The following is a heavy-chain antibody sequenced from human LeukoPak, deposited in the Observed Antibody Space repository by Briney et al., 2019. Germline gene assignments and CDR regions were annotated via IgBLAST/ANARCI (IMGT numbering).Heavy chain of an antibody. CDR1: GFTLSNYA. CDR2: ITYDGSNK. D-gene: IGHD2/OR15-2a*01. CDR3: ARESKGFFLY. V-gene: IGHV3-30*04. J-gene: IGHJ4*02. Sequence: PGGSLRLSCAASGFTLSNYAMHWVRQAPGKGLEWVAIITYDGSNKDYADVVKGRFTISRDNAKNSLYLQMNSLRAEDTAVYYCARESKGFFLYWGQGTLVTVSS.